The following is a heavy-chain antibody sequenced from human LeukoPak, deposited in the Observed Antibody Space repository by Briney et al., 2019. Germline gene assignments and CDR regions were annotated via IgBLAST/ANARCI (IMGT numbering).Heavy chain of an antibody. CDR1: GFTFSSYW. CDR2: INSDGSST. J-gene: IGHJ6*03. V-gene: IGHV3-74*01. D-gene: IGHD6-13*01. CDR3: ARVAVAAAGLFEGYYYYYYMDV. Sequence: GGSLRLSCAASGFTFSSYWMHWVRQAPGKGLVWVSRINSDGSSTNYADSVKGRFTISRDNAKNTLYLQMNSLRAEDTAVYYCARVAVAAAGLFEGYYYYYYMDVWGKGTTVTVSS.